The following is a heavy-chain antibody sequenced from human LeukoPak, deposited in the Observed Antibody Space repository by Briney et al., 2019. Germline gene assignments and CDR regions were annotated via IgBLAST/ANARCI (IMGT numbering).Heavy chain of an antibody. CDR3: ASALYYFYMDV. Sequence: PSQTLSLTCTVSGGSVSSGGYYWSWVRQHPGKGLEWIGYIYYSGSTYYNPSLKSRVTISLDTSKTHFSLTLSSVTAADTAVYYCASALYYFYMDVWGKGTTVTVSS. CDR2: IYYSGST. V-gene: IGHV4-31*03. J-gene: IGHJ6*03. CDR1: GGSVSSGGYY.